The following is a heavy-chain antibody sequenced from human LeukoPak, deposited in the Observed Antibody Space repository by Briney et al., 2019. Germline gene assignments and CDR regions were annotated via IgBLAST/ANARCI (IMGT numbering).Heavy chain of an antibody. Sequence: GASVKVSCKASGYTFTSYPMHWVRQAPGQGLEWMGIINPTGDTTNFAQKFQGRVTMTSDTSTSTVYMELSSLRSEDTAVYYCARVVSGQQLGYWGQGTLVTVSS. J-gene: IGHJ4*02. D-gene: IGHD3-16*01. CDR1: GYTFTSYP. CDR3: ARVVSGQQLGY. V-gene: IGHV1-46*01. CDR2: INPTGDTT.